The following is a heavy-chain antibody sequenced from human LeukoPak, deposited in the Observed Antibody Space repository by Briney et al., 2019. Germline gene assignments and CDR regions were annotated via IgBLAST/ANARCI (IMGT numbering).Heavy chain of an antibody. Sequence: GGSLRLSCAASGFTFSSYAMSWVRQAPGKGLEWVSAISGSGGSTYYADSVKGRFTISRDNSKNTLYLQMNSLRAEDTAVYYCAKTGSSGYYYGRYYHYGMDVWGQGTTVTVSS. J-gene: IGHJ6*02. D-gene: IGHD3-22*01. V-gene: IGHV3-23*01. CDR2: ISGSGGST. CDR1: GFTFSSYA. CDR3: AKTGSSGYYYGRYYHYGMDV.